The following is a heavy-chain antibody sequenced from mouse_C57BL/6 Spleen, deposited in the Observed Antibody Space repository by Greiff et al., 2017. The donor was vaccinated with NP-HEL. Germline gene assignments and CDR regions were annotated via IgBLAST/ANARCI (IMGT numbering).Heavy chain of an antibody. Sequence: EVKLVESGGGLVQPGGSLKLSCAASGFTFSDYYMYWVRQTPEKRLEWVAYISNGGGSSYYPDTVKGRFTISRENAKNTLYLQMSRLKSEYTTMYYCARHRYVGYYGFDDWGQGTTLTVSS. D-gene: IGHD2-3*01. CDR3: ARHRYVGYYGFDD. CDR2: ISNGGGSS. V-gene: IGHV5-12*01. CDR1: GFTFSDYY. J-gene: IGHJ2*01.